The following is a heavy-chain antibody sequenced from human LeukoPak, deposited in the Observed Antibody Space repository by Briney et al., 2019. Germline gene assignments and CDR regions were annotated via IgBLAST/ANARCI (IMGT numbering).Heavy chain of an antibody. CDR2: IYSGGST. D-gene: IGHD6-13*01. V-gene: IGHV3-53*04. Sequence: GGSLRLSCAASGFTFSSYSMNWVRQAPGKGLEWVSVIYSGGSTYYADSVKGRFTISRHNSKNTLYLQMNSLRAEDTAVYYCATRIAAAGTKTRYYGMDVWGQGTTVTVSS. CDR1: GFTFSSYS. J-gene: IGHJ6*02. CDR3: ATRIAAAGTKTRYYGMDV.